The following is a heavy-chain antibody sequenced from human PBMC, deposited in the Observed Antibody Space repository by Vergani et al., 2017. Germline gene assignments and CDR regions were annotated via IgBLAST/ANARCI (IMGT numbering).Heavy chain of an antibody. D-gene: IGHD1-14*01. V-gene: IGHV1-2*02. Sequence: QVQLVQSGAEVKKPGASVKVSCKASGYTFTGYYMHWVRQAPGQGLEWMGWINPNSGGKNYAQQFQGRVTMTRDTSISTAYMELSRLRSDYKAVYYCARGYIKWPRKDFDYWGQGTLVTVSS. CDR1: GYTFTGYY. J-gene: IGHJ4*02. CDR2: INPNSGGK. CDR3: ARGYIKWPRKDFDY.